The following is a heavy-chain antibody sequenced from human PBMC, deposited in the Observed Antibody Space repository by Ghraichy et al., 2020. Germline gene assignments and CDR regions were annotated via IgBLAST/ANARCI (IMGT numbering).Heavy chain of an antibody. V-gene: IGHV4-39*01. CDR1: GGSISSSSYY. Sequence: SETLSLTCTVSGGSISSSSYYWGWIRQPPGKGLEWIGSIYYSGNTYYNPSLKSRVTISVDTSKNQFSLKLSSVTAADTAVYYCARPLDYYDSSGSVLTYFQHWGQGTLVTVSS. D-gene: IGHD3-22*01. CDR3: ARPLDYYDSSGSVLTYFQH. CDR2: IYYSGNT. J-gene: IGHJ1*01.